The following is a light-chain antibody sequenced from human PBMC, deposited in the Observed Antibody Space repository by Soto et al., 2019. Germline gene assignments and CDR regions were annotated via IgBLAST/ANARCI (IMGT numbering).Light chain of an antibody. V-gene: IGLV6-57*02. CDR2: END. J-gene: IGLJ3*02. CDR3: QSFDRTNQV. Sequence: QSVSESPGKTVTISCTGSSGSIASNYVQWYQQRPGSAPTTVICENDQRPSGVPDRFSGSIDSSSNSASLTISGLKTEDEADYYCQSFDRTNQVFGGGTKVTVL. CDR1: SGSIASNY.